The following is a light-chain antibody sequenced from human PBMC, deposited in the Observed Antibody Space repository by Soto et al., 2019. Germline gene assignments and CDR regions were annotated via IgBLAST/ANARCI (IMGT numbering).Light chain of an antibody. V-gene: IGKV1-33*01. Sequence: DIQMTQSPSSLSASVGDRVTITCQASQDISKYLHWYQQKPGKAPKLLIYDASNLETGVPSRFGGSGSGTYFTFTIKSVQPEDIATYYSQQYVPKITFGGGTKVEI. J-gene: IGKJ4*01. CDR3: QQYVPKIT. CDR2: DAS. CDR1: QDISKY.